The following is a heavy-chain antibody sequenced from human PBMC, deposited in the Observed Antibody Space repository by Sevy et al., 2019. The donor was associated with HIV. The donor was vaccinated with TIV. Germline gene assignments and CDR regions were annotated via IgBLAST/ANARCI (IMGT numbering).Heavy chain of an antibody. D-gene: IGHD5-18*01. CDR3: ARAGHSYGLFDY. V-gene: IGHV4-59*13. J-gene: IGHJ4*02. Sequence: LETLSLTCTVSGGSISSYCCNWIRQSPGKGLEWIGYMCHTGITNYNPSLKSRVTISLDTSRNQFSLRLSSVTAADTAVYYCARAGHSYGLFDYWGQGTLVTVSS. CDR2: MCHTGIT. CDR1: GGSISSYC.